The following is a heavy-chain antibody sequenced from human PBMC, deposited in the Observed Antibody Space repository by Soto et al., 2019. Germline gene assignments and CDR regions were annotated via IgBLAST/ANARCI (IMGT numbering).Heavy chain of an antibody. CDR2: IYHSGST. CDR3: AMGSGSGWYYYGMDV. Sequence: SETLSLTCAVSGGSISSSNWWSWVRQPPGKGLEWIGEIYHSGSTNYNPSLKSRVTISVDTSKNQFSLKLSSVTAADTAVYYCAMGSGSGWYYYGMDVWGQGTTVTVSS. D-gene: IGHD3-10*01. J-gene: IGHJ6*02. CDR1: GGSISSSNW. V-gene: IGHV4-4*02.